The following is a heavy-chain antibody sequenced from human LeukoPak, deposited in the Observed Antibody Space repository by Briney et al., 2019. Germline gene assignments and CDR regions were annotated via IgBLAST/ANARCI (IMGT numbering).Heavy chain of an antibody. CDR3: ARESDFWSGALVGYYYYMDV. Sequence: SETLSLTCAVYGGSFSGYYWSWIRQPPGKGLEWIGEINHSGSTNYNPSLKSRVTISVDTSKNQFSLKLSSVTAADTAVYYCARESDFWSGALVGYYYYMDVWGKGTTVTVSS. V-gene: IGHV4-34*01. CDR2: INHSGST. D-gene: IGHD3-3*01. J-gene: IGHJ6*03. CDR1: GGSFSGYY.